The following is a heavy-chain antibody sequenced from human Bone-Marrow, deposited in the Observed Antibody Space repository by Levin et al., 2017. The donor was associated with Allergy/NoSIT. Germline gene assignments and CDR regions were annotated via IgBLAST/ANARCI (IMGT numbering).Heavy chain of an antibody. CDR1: GGTFRSYA. J-gene: IGHJ5*02. CDR2: IIPMFGTV. CDR3: ARASMVRANNWFDA. Sequence: SVKVSCKPSGGTFRSYAINWVRQAPGQGPEWMGGIIPMFGTVYYAQKFQDRVTITADESTSTAYLELSSLRSEDTAVYYCARASMVRANNWFDAWGQGTLVAVSS. V-gene: IGHV1-69*13. D-gene: IGHD3-10*01.